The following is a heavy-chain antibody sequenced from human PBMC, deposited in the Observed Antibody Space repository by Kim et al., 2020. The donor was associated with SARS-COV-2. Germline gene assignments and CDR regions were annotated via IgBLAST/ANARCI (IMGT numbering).Heavy chain of an antibody. Sequence: SETLSLTCAVYGGSFSGYYWSWIRQPPGKGLEWIGEINHSGSTNYNPSLKSRVTISVDTSKNQFSLKLSSVTAADTAVYYCAILTGYSSSWPWDYGMDVWGQGTTVTVSS. CDR2: INHSGST. J-gene: IGHJ6*02. CDR3: AILTGYSSSWPWDYGMDV. CDR1: GGSFSGYY. V-gene: IGHV4-34*01. D-gene: IGHD6-13*01.